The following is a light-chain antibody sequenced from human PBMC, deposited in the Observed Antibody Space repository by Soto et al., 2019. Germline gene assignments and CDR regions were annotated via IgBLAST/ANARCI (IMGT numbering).Light chain of an antibody. J-gene: IGKJ1*01. CDR1: QSVSSSY. CDR2: GAS. V-gene: IGKV3-20*01. Sequence: EIVLTQSPGTLSLSPGERATLSCRASQSVSSSYLAWYQQQPGQAPRPLIYGASSRAIGIPDRFSGSGSGTDFTLTISRLEPEDFAVYYCQQYSSSPWTFGQGTKVEIK. CDR3: QQYSSSPWT.